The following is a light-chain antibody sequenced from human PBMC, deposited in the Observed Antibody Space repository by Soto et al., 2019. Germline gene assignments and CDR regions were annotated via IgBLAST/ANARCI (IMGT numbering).Light chain of an antibody. CDR1: SGSIASNY. CDR3: QSYDSSSYV. J-gene: IGLJ1*01. CDR2: EDN. V-gene: IGLV6-57*04. Sequence: NFMLTQPHSVSESPGKTVTISCTRSSGSIASNYVQWYQQRPGSAPTTVIYEDNERPSGVPDRFSGSIDRSSNSASLTISGLKTDDEADYSGQSYDSSSYVFGSGTKLPAL.